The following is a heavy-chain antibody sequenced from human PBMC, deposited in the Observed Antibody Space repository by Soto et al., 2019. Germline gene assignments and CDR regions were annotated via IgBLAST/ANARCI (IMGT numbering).Heavy chain of an antibody. CDR2: IKSKTDGGTT. V-gene: IGHV3-15*01. J-gene: IGHJ6*02. CDR1: GFTFSNAW. CDR3: TTDSSYYYYYYGMDV. Sequence: KAGGSLRLSCAASGFTFSNAWMSWVRQAPGKGLEWVGRIKSKTDGGTTDYAAPVKGRFTISRDDSKNTLYLQMNSLKTEDTAVYYCTTDSSYYYYYYGMDVWGQGTTVTVSS.